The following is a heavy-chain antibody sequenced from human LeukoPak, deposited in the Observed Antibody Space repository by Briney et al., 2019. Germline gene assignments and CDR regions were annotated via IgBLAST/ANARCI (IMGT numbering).Heavy chain of an antibody. CDR1: GGSISTYY. J-gene: IGHJ6*02. CDR3: ARTQVLRYFDWLPWNYYYGMDV. Sequence: PSETLSLTCTVSGGSISTYYWGWIRQPAGKGLEWIGRIYTTGSTNYNPSLKSRVTMSVDTSKNQFSLKLSSVTAADTAVYYCARTQVLRYFDWLPWNYYYGMDVWGQGTTVTVSS. V-gene: IGHV4-4*07. CDR2: IYTTGST. D-gene: IGHD3-9*01.